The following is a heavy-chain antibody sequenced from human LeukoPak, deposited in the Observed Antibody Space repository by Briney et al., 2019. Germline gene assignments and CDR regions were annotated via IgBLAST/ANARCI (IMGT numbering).Heavy chain of an antibody. CDR2: IIPIFGTA. Sequence: SVKVSCKACGGTFSSYAISWVRQAPGQGLEWMGGIIPIFGTANYAQKFQGRVTITADESTSTAYMELSSLRSEDTAVYYCERGAQSNWATAGQWGQGTLVTVSS. CDR1: GGTFSSYA. D-gene: IGHD7-27*01. V-gene: IGHV1-69*13. CDR3: ERGAQSNWATAGQ. J-gene: IGHJ4*02.